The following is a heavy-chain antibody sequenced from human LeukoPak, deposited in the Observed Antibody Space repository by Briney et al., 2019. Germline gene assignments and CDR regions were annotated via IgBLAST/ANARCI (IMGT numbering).Heavy chain of an antibody. CDR2: IYYSGSS. CDR3: ARGNNPYYFDY. Sequence: QVQLQESGPGLVKTSQTLSLTCTVSGGSISSGDYYWSWIRQPPGKGLEWIGYIYYSGSSFYNPSLKSQVTISVDTSKNHVSLNLSSVTAADTAVYYCARGNNPYYFDYWGQGTLVTVSS. D-gene: IGHD2/OR15-2a*01. CDR1: GGSISSGDYY. J-gene: IGHJ4*02. V-gene: IGHV4-30-4*08.